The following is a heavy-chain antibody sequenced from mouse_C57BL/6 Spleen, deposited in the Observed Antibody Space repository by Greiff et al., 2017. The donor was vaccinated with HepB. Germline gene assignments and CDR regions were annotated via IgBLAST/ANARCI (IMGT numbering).Heavy chain of an antibody. CDR1: GYSITSGYY. CDR2: ISYDGSN. Sequence: EVQLQESGPGLVKPSQSLSLTCSVTGYSITSGYYWNWIRQFPGNKLEWMGYISYDGSNNYNPSLKNRISITRDTSKNQFFLKLNSVTTEDTATYDCAREDYYGSSLAYWGQGTLVTVSA. CDR3: AREDYYGSSLAY. J-gene: IGHJ3*01. D-gene: IGHD1-1*01. V-gene: IGHV3-6*01.